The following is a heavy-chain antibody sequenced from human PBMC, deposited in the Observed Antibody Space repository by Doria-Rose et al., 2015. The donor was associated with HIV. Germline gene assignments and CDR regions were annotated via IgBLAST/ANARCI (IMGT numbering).Heavy chain of an antibody. CDR1: GGSISSSNW. D-gene: IGHD5-18*01. V-gene: IGHV4-4*02. CDR3: ARDLGIQLWLGY. CDR2: IYHSGNA. Sequence: GGSISSSNWWSWVRQPPGKGLEWVGQIYHSGNANYNPSLKSRVTISADKSKNQFSLKLTSVTAADTAVYYCARDLGIQLWLGYWGQGTLVTVSS. J-gene: IGHJ4*02.